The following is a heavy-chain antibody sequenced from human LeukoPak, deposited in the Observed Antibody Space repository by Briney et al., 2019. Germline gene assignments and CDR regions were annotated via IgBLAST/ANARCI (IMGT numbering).Heavy chain of an antibody. J-gene: IGHJ4*02. CDR1: GFPFSSYG. CDR3: AKDQLNRFCSSGSCSITHDS. Sequence: GGSLRLSCAASGFPFSSYGMSWVRQAPGEGLEWVSGITGSTRTTYYADSVKGRFTISRDNSKNTLYLQMNSLRAEDTAVYYCAKDQLNRFCSSGSCSITHDSWGQRTLVTVSS. CDR2: ITGSTRTT. D-gene: IGHD2-15*01. V-gene: IGHV3-23*01.